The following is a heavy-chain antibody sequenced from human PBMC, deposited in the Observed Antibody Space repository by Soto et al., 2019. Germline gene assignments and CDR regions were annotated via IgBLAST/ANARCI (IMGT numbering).Heavy chain of an antibody. V-gene: IGHV1-8*02. Sequence: ASVKVSCKASGYTFASYAISWVRQAPGQGLEWIGWMNPNSGKAVYAQKFQGRVTMAGNTSISTAYMELSSLRSDDTAEYFCARGLVVVSATYWYFDLWGRGTLVTVSS. CDR1: GYTFASYA. J-gene: IGHJ2*01. CDR3: ARGLVVVSATYWYFDL. D-gene: IGHD2-15*01. CDR2: MNPNSGKA.